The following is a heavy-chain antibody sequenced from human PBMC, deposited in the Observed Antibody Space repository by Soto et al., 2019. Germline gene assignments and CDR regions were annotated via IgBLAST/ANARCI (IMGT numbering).Heavy chain of an antibody. D-gene: IGHD6-19*01. J-gene: IGHJ4*02. Sequence: GGSLRLSCAASGFTFTSHGMHWVRQAPGKGLEWVAAISFTGRKQYYSDSIKGRFTVSRSDSTNTLYLEMKSLRVEDTAIYYCAKVSASTSGWYGSGWGYFGSWGQGTLVTVSS. CDR3: AKVSASTSGWYGSGWGYFGS. CDR1: GFTFTSHG. CDR2: ISFTGRKQ. V-gene: IGHV3-30*18.